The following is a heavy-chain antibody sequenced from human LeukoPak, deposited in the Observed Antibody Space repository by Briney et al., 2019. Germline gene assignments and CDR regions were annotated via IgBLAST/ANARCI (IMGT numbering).Heavy chain of an antibody. V-gene: IGHV3-11*04. D-gene: IGHD3-3*01. CDR1: GFTFSDYY. J-gene: IGHJ3*02. Sequence: KPGGSLRLSCAASGFTFSDYYMSWIRQAPGKGLEWVSYISSSGSTIYYADSVKGRFTISRDSAKNSLYLQMNSLRAEDTAVYYCARDLRYYDFWSGYYRSRDAFDIWGQGTMVTVSS. CDR2: ISSSGSTI. CDR3: ARDLRYYDFWSGYYRSRDAFDI.